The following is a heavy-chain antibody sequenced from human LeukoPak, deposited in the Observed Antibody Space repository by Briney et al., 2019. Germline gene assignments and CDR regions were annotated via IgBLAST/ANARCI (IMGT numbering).Heavy chain of an antibody. V-gene: IGHV3-30*02. Sequence: GGSLTTSCVASGFKFSDYGVHWVRQAPGKGLEWLAFIRSDGTKIVYEESLKGRFTISRDNSKNTLYLQMNSLRGGDSAVYYCVTAVFDYWGQGTLVTVSS. CDR2: IRSDGTKI. CDR3: VTAVFDY. J-gene: IGHJ4*02. CDR1: GFKFSDYG.